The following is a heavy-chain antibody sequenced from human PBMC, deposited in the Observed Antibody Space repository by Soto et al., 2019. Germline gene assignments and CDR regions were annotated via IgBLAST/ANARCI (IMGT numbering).Heavy chain of an antibody. V-gene: IGHV3-48*02. CDR3: VRDAQWAFDV. J-gene: IGHJ3*01. CDR2: ISVGGGSI. CDR1: GFTFSRYA. Sequence: EVQLVESGGGLVQPRRSLRISCAASGFTFSRYAMNWVRQAPGKGLEWVSYISVGGGSIFYADSVKGRFTISRDDAQNSVYLQMNTLRDEDTALYYCVRDAQWAFDVWGQGTMVIVSS. D-gene: IGHD6-19*01.